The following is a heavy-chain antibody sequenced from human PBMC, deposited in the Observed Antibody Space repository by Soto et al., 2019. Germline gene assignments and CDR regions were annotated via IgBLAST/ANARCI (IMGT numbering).Heavy chain of an antibody. J-gene: IGHJ5*02. D-gene: IGHD2-2*01. V-gene: IGHV4-31*03. CDR3: ARYCGSANCGWFDP. CDR1: GGSISISDHY. Sequence: QVQLQESGPGLVQPSQTLSLTCTVSGGSISISDHYWSWIRLQPGKGLEWIGYIYYSGTTYYNPSLKSRVSISTDTSKRQFSLRLTSVTAADTAVYFCARYCGSANCGWFDPWGQGTLVTVSS. CDR2: IYYSGTT.